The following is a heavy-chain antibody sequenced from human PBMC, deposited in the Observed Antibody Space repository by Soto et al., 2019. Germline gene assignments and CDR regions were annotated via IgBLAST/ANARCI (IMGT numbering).Heavy chain of an antibody. Sequence: GGSLRLSYAASGFTFDDYAMHWVRQAPGKGLEWVSGISWNSGSIGYADSVKGRFTISRDNPKTPLYLQMNSLRAEETALYYCEKDKGWELGVFAFDIGGKGKMVPVSS. CDR1: GFTFDDYA. CDR3: EKDKGWELGVFAFDI. J-gene: IGHJ3*02. CDR2: ISWNSGSI. D-gene: IGHD1-26*01. V-gene: IGHV3-9*01.